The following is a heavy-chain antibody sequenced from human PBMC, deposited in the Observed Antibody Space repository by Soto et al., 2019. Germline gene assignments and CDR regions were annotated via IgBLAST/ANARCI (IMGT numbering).Heavy chain of an antibody. CDR2: ISSDGSDK. CDR1: GFSLSTYA. CDR3: PIAPASPSLPLREFYYGLHV. D-gene: IGHD6-25*01. J-gene: IGHJ6*02. V-gene: IGHV3-30-3*01. Sequence: QVHLVEFGGGVVQPGGSLRLSCAASGFSLSTYAMHWVRQAPGKGLEWVAVISSDGSDKYYADSVKGRFTISRDNSKNTLYLQMNSLRTEDTGVYYCPIAPASPSLPLREFYYGLHVWGQGNTVTVSS.